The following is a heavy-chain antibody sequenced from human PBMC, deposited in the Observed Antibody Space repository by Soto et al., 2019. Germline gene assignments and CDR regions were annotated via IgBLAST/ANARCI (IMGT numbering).Heavy chain of an antibody. CDR2: INPSGGST. Sequence: ASVKVSCKASGYTFTSYAMNWVRQAPGQRLEWMGWINPSGGSTTYAQKFQGRVTMTRDTSTSTVYMELSSLRSEDTAVYYCASEITMIRGVIQNWFDPWGQGTLVTVSS. D-gene: IGHD3-10*01. V-gene: IGHV1-46*03. CDR1: GYTFTSYA. J-gene: IGHJ5*02. CDR3: ASEITMIRGVIQNWFDP.